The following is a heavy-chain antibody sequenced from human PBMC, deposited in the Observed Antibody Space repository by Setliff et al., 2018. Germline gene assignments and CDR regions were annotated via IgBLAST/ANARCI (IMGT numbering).Heavy chain of an antibody. D-gene: IGHD3-22*01. V-gene: IGHV3-21*01. CDR1: GFTFDTYV. Sequence: PGGSLRLSCMASGFTFDTYVMSWVRQAPGKGLEWVSSTMRNGDTYYEESVTGRFTISRDDAKKTVNLQMNSLRVEDTAVYYCGRDEYYYESSSNSYLYYFDYWGQGILVTVSS. CDR2: TMRNGDT. J-gene: IGHJ4*02. CDR3: GRDEYYYESSSNSYLYYFDY.